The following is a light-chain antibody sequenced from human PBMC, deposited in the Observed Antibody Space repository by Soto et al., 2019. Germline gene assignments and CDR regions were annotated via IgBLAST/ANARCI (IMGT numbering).Light chain of an antibody. Sequence: QSALTQPASVSGSPGQSITLSCTGPSSDIRINDYVSWYQHHPASDPKLLMDEDFNRPSGISNRFSGSRSGNTASLTISGLKSEDEAYYYCNSYINPTVPVFGGGTKLTVL. CDR3: NSYINPTVPV. CDR2: EDF. V-gene: IGLV2-14*01. CDR1: SSDIRINDY. J-gene: IGLJ3*02.